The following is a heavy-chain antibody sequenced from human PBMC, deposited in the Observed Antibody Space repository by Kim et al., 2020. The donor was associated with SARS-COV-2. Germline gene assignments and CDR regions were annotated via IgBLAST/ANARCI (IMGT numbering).Heavy chain of an antibody. CDR1: GYSFTSYW. D-gene: IGHD3-16*02. Sequence: GESLKISCKGSGYSFTSYWIGWVRQMPGKGLEWMGIIYPGDSDTRYSPSFQGQVTISADKSISTAYLQWSSLKASDTAMYYCARFHSDYIWGSYRYTLGWFDPWGQGTLGTVSS. J-gene: IGHJ5*02. CDR2: IYPGDSDT. V-gene: IGHV5-51*01. CDR3: ARFHSDYIWGSYRYTLGWFDP.